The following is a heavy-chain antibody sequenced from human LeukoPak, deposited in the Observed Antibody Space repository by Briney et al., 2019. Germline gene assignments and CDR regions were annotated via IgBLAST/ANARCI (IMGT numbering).Heavy chain of an antibody. D-gene: IGHD3-22*01. CDR3: ARAHDSTHRYFDY. J-gene: IGHJ4*02. CDR1: GFTFSSYG. Sequence: GGSLRLSCAASGFTFSSYGMHWVRQAPGKGLEWVAFIRYDGSNKYYADSVKGRFTISRDNSKNTLSLQMISLRPEDTAVYFCARAHDSTHRYFDYWGLGTLVTVSS. V-gene: IGHV3-30*02. CDR2: IRYDGSNK.